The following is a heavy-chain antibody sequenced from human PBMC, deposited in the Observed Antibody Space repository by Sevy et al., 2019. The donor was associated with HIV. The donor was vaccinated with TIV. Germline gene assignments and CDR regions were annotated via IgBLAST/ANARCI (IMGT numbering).Heavy chain of an antibody. Sequence: ASVKVSCKASGYTFNNNYMHWVRQAPGQGPEWTGWINSITEGTNYAQKFQGRITMSRDMSVNTAYMELTSLRSDDTAVYFCARGHYDFWSSYFDNWGQGTLVTVSS. V-gene: IGHV1-2*02. CDR1: GYTFNNNY. CDR2: INSITEGT. CDR3: ARGHYDFWSSYFDN. J-gene: IGHJ4*01. D-gene: IGHD3-3*01.